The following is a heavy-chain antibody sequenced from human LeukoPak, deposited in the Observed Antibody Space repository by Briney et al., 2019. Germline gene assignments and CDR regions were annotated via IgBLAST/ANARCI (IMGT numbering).Heavy chain of an antibody. CDR2: ITSSSSYI. CDR3: ARNQSSGSYGRYYYYYMDV. D-gene: IGHD1-26*01. Sequence: GGSLRLSCAASGFTFSSYNMNWVRQAPGKGPEWVSSITSSSSYIYYADSVKGRFTTSRDNAKNSLYLQMDSLRVEDTAVYYCARNQSSGSYGRYYYYYMDVWGEGTTVTISS. CDR1: GFTFSSYN. J-gene: IGHJ6*03. V-gene: IGHV3-21*06.